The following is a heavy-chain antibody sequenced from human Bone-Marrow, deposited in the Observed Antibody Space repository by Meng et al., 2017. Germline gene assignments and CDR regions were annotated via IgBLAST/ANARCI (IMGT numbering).Heavy chain of an antibody. J-gene: IGHJ4*02. V-gene: IGHV3-21*01. CDR2: ISSTSSYI. CDR3: ATDVHPLVDN. Sequence: VQLVESGGGLVEPGGSLRLSCAASGFSFSGYSMNWVRQAPGKGLEWVSSISSTSSYIFYADSAKGRFTISRDNAKSSLYLQMNSLRVEDTAVYYCATDVHPLVDNWGQGTLVTVSS. CDR1: GFSFSGYS.